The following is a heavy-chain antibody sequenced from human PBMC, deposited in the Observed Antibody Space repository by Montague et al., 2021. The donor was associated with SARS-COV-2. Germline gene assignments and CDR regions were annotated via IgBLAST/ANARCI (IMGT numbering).Heavy chain of an antibody. D-gene: IGHD3-22*01. CDR3: ARERSADYYDGSGYHSYKYGMDV. V-gene: IGHV4-61*02. J-gene: IGHJ6*02. Sequence: TLSLTCTVSGGSVSSGSYYWSWIRQPAGKGLEWIGRIYTCGSSNYNPSLKSRVTISVDTSKNQFSLKVSSVTAADTAVYYCARERSADYYDGSGYHSYKYGMDVWGQGTTVTVSS. CDR1: GGSVSSGSYY. CDR2: IYTCGSS.